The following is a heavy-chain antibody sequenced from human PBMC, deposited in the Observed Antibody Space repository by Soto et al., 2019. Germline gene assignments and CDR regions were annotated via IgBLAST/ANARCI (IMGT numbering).Heavy chain of an antibody. CDR3: ARVLGYTSFDS. Sequence: ASETLSLTCTVSGASVISGDHYWSWIRQPPGKGLEWIGYIYYSGNTYYNPSLRLRLTMSIDTSRNQFSLNLSSVIAADTAVYYCARVLGYTSFDSWGQGTLVTVSS. J-gene: IGHJ4*02. CDR2: IYYSGNT. CDR1: GASVISGDHY. V-gene: IGHV4-30-4*01. D-gene: IGHD2-2*02.